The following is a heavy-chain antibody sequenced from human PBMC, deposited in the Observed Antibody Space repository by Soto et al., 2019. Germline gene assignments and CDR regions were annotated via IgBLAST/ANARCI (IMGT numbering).Heavy chain of an antibody. CDR1: GGTFSSYA. CDR2: IIPIFGTA. D-gene: IGHD3-22*01. J-gene: IGHJ1*01. Sequence: SVKVSCKASGGTFSSYAISWVRQAPGQGLEWMGGIIPIFGTANYAQKFQGRVTITADESTSTAYMELSSLRSEDTAVYYCAGATYYYDSSGLWWGQGTLVTVSS. V-gene: IGHV1-69*13. CDR3: AGATYYYDSSGLW.